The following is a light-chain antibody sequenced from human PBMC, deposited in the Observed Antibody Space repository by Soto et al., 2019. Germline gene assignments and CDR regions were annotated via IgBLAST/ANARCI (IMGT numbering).Light chain of an antibody. CDR3: RQSNCAPPWT. CDR2: AAS. CDR1: QSISTY. V-gene: IGKV1-39*01. Sequence: DIQMTQSPSSLSASVGDRVTISCPASQSISTYLNWYQQKPGKAPRLLIYAASSVQTGVPPRFSGSGSGAEFTLTTSSLRPEDIATYLCRQSNCAPPWTFGHGTKVEIK. J-gene: IGKJ1*01.